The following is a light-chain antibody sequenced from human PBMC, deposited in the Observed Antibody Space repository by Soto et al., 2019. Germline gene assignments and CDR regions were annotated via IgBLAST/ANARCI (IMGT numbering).Light chain of an antibody. CDR1: SSDVATYNL. CDR3: CSRV. V-gene: IGLV2-23*02. CDR2: EVT. J-gene: IGLJ2*01. Sequence: QSALTQPASVSGSPGQSITISCTGTSSDVATYNLVSWYQQRPGTAPQLIIYEVTKRPSGVSTRFSGSQSGNTASLTISGLQADDADDYYCCSRVFGGGTKLTVL.